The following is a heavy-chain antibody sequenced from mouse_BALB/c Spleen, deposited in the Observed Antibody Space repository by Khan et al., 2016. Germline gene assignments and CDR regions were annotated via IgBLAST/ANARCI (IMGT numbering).Heavy chain of an antibody. V-gene: IGHV2-9*02. Sequence: QLKESGPGLVAPSQSLSITCTVSGFSLTNSGVHWVRQPPRKGLDWLGVIWAGGSTDYNSALMSRLSITRDTTQNQVFLKMNSLQTDDTAMYYCARDDQDFDAWFSSWGQGTLVTVSA. CDR1: GFSLTNSG. CDR3: ARDDQDFDAWFSS. J-gene: IGHJ3*01. CDR2: IWAGGST.